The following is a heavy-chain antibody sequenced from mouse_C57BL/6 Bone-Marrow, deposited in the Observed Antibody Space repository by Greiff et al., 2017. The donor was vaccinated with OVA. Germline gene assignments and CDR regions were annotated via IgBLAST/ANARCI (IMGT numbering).Heavy chain of an antibody. CDR1: GYTFTSYG. D-gene: IGHD1-2*01. CDR2: IYPRSGNT. Sequence: VKLLESGAELARPGASVKLSCKASGYTFTSYGISWVKQRTGQGLEWIGEIYPRSGNTYYNEKFKGKATLTADKSSSTAYMELLSLTSEYSAVYFCVRLWYFDVWGTGTTVTVSS. J-gene: IGHJ1*03. CDR3: VRLWYFDV. V-gene: IGHV1-81*01.